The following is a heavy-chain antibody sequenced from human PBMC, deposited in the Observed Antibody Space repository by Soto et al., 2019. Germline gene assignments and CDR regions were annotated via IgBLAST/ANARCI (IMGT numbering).Heavy chain of an antibody. CDR1: GFTFSNYA. CDR3: ARDKRDLRFLEWSYYFDY. D-gene: IGHD3-3*01. CDR2: ISYDGSNK. J-gene: IGHJ4*02. Sequence: QVQLVESGGGVVQPGRSLRLSCAPSGFTFSNYAMHWVRQAPGKGPEWVAVISYDGSNKYYADSVKGRFTISRDNSKNTLYLQMNSLRAEDTAVYYCARDKRDLRFLEWSYYFDYWGQGTLVTVSS. V-gene: IGHV3-30-3*01.